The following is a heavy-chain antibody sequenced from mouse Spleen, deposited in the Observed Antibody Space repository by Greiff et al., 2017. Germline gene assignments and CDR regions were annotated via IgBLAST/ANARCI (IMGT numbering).Heavy chain of an antibody. Sequence: EVQLQESGGGLVKLGGSLKLSCAASGFTFSSYAMSWVRQTPEKRLEWVATISSGGGNTYYPDSVKGRFTISRDNAKNTLYLQMSSLKSEDTAMYYCARLCGYDWYFDVWGAGTTVTVSS. CDR3: ARLCGYDWYFDV. CDR2: ISSGGGNT. J-gene: IGHJ1*01. V-gene: IGHV5-9-3*01. CDR1: GFTFSSYA. D-gene: IGHD2-2*01.